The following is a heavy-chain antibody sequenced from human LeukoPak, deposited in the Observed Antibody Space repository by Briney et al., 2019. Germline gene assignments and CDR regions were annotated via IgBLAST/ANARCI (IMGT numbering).Heavy chain of an antibody. CDR1: GFSFSSYA. J-gene: IGHJ4*02. D-gene: IGHD2-2*02. CDR3: AKAAIDTVFDY. CDR2: ISGSGGST. Sequence: PGGPLRLSCAAFGFSFSSYAMSWVRQAPGKGLEWVSGISGSGGSTYYADSVKGRFTISRDNSKNTLFLQLNSLRAEDTAVYYCAKAAIDTVFDYWGRGTLVTVSS. V-gene: IGHV3-23*01.